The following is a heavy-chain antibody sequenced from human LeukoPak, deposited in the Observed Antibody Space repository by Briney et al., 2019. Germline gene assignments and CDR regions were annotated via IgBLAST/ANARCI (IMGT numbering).Heavy chain of an antibody. CDR3: AKGFGAAGRGPSDY. J-gene: IGHJ4*02. D-gene: IGHD6-13*01. V-gene: IGHV3-23*01. Sequence: PGGSLRLSCAASGFTLSSYAMSWVRQAPGKGLEWVSVISGSGGSTYYADSVKGRFTISRDNSKNTLYLQMNSLRAEDTAVYYCAKGFGAAGRGPSDYWGQGTLVTVSS. CDR2: ISGSGGST. CDR1: GFTLSSYA.